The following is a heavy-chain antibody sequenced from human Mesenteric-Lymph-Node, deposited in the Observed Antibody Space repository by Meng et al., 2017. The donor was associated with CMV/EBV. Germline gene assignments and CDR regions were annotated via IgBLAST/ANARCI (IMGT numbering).Heavy chain of an antibody. CDR3: AREGNYFYYYVMDV. V-gene: IGHV3-74*01. CDR2: INSDGSST. J-gene: IGHJ6*02. Sequence: ESLKISCAASGFTFSRYWMHWVRQAPGKGLVWVSRINSDGSSTNYADSVKGRFTISRDNAKNSLDLQMKSLRAEDTAVYYCAREGNYFYYYVMDVWGQGTTVTVSS. CDR1: GFTFSRYW.